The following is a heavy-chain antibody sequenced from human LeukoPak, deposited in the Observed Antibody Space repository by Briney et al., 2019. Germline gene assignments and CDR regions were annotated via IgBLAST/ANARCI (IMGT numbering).Heavy chain of an antibody. V-gene: IGHV3-15*01. CDR2: IKSKTDGGTT. CDR1: GVTFINAW. J-gene: IGHJ4*02. Sequence: GGSLRLSCAASGVTFINAWMNWVRQAPGKGLEWGGRIKSKTDGGTTDYAAPVKGRFTISRDDSKNTLYLQMDSLKTEDTAVYYCTTLSGPFDYWGQGTLVTVSS. CDR3: TTLSGPFDY.